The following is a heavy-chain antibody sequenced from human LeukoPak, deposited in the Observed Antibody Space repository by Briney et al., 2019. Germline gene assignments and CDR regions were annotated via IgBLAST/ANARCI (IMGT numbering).Heavy chain of an antibody. CDR3: AREAATVFDY. CDR1: GYILISYG. CDR2: ISVYNGNT. V-gene: IGHV1-18*01. D-gene: IGHD5-18*01. J-gene: IGHJ4*02. Sequence: ASAKVSSKTSGYILISYGISGVPQAPQQGVEWMGWISVYNGNTKYAQQMQGRVTLTTDTSTSTAYMDLRSLSYDDTAVYYCAREAATVFDYWGQGTLVTVSS.